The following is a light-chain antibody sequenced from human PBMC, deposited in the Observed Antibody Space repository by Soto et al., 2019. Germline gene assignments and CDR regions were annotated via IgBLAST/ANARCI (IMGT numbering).Light chain of an antibody. CDR1: SGHSNYA. V-gene: IGLV4-69*01. CDR3: QTRGSGIVV. Sequence: QLVRTQSPSASASLGASVKNTCTLSSGHSNYAIAWHQQQSEKGPRYLMKLNSDGSHSKGDGIPDRFSGSSSGAERYLTISSLQSEDEADYYCQTRGSGIVVFGGATKLTVL. CDR2: LNSDGSH. J-gene: IGLJ2*01.